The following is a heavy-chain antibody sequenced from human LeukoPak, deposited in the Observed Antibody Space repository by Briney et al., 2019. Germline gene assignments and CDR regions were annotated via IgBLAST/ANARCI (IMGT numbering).Heavy chain of an antibody. CDR1: GFTFSSYE. Sequence: PGGSLRLSCAASGFTFSSYEMNWVRQAPGKGLEWVSYISSSGNTIYYADSVKGRFTISRDNAKNSLYLQMNSLRAEDTAVYYCARDGLRFDYWGQGTLVTVSS. V-gene: IGHV3-48*03. D-gene: IGHD5-18*01. CDR2: ISSSGNTI. J-gene: IGHJ4*02. CDR3: ARDGLRFDY.